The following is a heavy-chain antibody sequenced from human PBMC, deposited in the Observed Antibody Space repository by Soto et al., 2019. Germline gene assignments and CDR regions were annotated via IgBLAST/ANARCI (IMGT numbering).Heavy chain of an antibody. CDR1: GYTFTNYG. J-gene: IGHJ6*02. D-gene: IGHD1-26*01. V-gene: IGHV1-18*01. CDR3: ARDARELLPANYYYYGMDV. CDR2: IHPKNGNT. Sequence: ASVKVSCKASGYTFTNYGISWVRQAPGQGLEWMGWIHPKNGNTKDAQKLQGRVTMTTDTSTSTAYMELRSLRSDDTAVYYRARDARELLPANYYYYGMDVWGQGTTVTVSS.